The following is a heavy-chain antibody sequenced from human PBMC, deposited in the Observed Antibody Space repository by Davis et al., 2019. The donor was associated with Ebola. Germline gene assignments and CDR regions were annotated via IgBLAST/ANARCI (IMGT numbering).Heavy chain of an antibody. D-gene: IGHD7-27*01. CDR3: AKAVWGSLDAFDI. J-gene: IGHJ3*02. CDR1: GFTFSSYA. V-gene: IGHV3-30-3*01. CDR2: ISYDGSNK. Sequence: PGGSLRLSCAASGFTFSSYAMHWVRQAPGKGLEWVAVISYDGSNKYYADSVKGRFTISRDNSKNTLYLQMNSLRAEDTAVYYCAKAVWGSLDAFDIWGQGTMVTVSS.